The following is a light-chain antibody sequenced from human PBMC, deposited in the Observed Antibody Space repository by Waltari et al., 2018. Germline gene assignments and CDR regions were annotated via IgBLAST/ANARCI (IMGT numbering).Light chain of an antibody. V-gene: IGLV2-8*01. J-gene: IGLJ3*02. CDR2: DVT. Sequence: QSALTQPPSASGSPGQSVTISCTGTSRDVGTSNYVSWYQQHPGKAPKLMIYDVTKRPSGVPDRFSASKSGNTASLTVSGLQAEDEADYYCSSYTGSDMDIVFGGGTKLTVL. CDR3: SSYTGSDMDIV. CDR1: SRDVGTSNY.